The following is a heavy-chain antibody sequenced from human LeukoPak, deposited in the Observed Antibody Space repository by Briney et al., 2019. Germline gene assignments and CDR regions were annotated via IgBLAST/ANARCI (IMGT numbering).Heavy chain of an antibody. CDR3: AREGYSYGTYYYYYMDV. CDR1: GFTFSSYT. J-gene: IGHJ6*03. Sequence: PGGSLRLSCAASGFTFSSYTMNWVRQAPGKGLGWVSYITRTSGTIYYADSVKGRFTISRDNAENSLYLQMNSLRAEDTAVYYCAREGYSYGTYYYYYMDVWGQGTTVTVSS. CDR2: ITRTSGTI. V-gene: IGHV3-48*01. D-gene: IGHD5-18*01.